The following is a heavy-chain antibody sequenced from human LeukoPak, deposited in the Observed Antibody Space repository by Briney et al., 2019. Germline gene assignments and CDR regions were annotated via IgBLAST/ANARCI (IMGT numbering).Heavy chain of an antibody. Sequence: SGTLSLICGVSGGSISSTNWWTWIRQPPGKGLEWIGEVHLDGRTNYNPSLESRLTMSVDLSENHISLKLTSVTAADTAVYYCAREGGFYRPLDYTGQGTLVTISS. CDR3: AREGGFYRPLDY. D-gene: IGHD3-3*01. CDR2: VHLDGRT. J-gene: IGHJ4*02. CDR1: GGSISSTNW. V-gene: IGHV4-4*02.